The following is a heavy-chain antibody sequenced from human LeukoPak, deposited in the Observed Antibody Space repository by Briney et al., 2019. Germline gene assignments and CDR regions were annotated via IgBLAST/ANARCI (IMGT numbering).Heavy chain of an antibody. Sequence: PSETLSLTCTVSGGSISSSSYYWSWIRQPAGKGLEWIGRIYTSGSTNYNPSLKSRVTMSVDTSKNQFSLKLSSVTAADTAVYYCARYPIEGWFDPWGQGTLVTVSS. CDR2: IYTSGST. CDR3: ARYPIEGWFDP. J-gene: IGHJ5*02. CDR1: GGSISSSSYY. D-gene: IGHD2/OR15-2a*01. V-gene: IGHV4-61*02.